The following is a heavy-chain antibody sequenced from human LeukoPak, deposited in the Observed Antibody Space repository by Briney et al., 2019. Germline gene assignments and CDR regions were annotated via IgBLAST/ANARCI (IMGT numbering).Heavy chain of an antibody. CDR1: GDSLSSHF. CDR2: IFGSGST. Sequence: SETLSLTCTVSGDSLSSHFWSWIRQPPGKGLEWIGFIFGSGSTNYDPSLRGRVTISEDTSKNHFSLKLTSVAAADTAVYYCARDAISTSIRVYSSSSEDYYYYYYMDVWGKGTTVTVSS. D-gene: IGHD6-6*01. V-gene: IGHV4-59*11. CDR3: ARDAISTSIRVYSSSSEDYYYYYYMDV. J-gene: IGHJ6*03.